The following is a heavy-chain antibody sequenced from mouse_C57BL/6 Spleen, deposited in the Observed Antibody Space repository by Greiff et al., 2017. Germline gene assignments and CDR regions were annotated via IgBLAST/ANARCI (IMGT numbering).Heavy chain of an antibody. J-gene: IGHJ4*01. CDR1: GYTLTSYR. Sequence: QVQLQQPGAELVKPGASVKLSCKASGYTLTSYRMQWVKQRPGQGLECIGEIDPSDSYTNYNQKFKGKATLTVDTSSSTAYMQLSSLTSEDSAVYYCVKRRGNPYAMDYWGQGTSVTVSS. CDR2: IDPSDSYT. V-gene: IGHV1-50*01. D-gene: IGHD2-1*01. CDR3: VKRRGNPYAMDY.